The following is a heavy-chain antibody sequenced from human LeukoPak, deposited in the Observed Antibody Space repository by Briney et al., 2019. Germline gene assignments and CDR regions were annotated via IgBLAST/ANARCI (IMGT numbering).Heavy chain of an antibody. CDR3: AKDIVREQWLATPDY. CDR1: GFTFSSYW. J-gene: IGHJ4*02. CDR2: ISTDGSRT. V-gene: IGHV3-74*01. D-gene: IGHD6-19*01. Sequence: GGSLRLSCAASGFTFSSYWMHWVRQAPGKGLVWVSRISTDGSRTGYADSVKGRFKISRDNAKNSLYLQMNSLRAEDTALYYCAKDIVREQWLATPDYWGQGTLVTVSS.